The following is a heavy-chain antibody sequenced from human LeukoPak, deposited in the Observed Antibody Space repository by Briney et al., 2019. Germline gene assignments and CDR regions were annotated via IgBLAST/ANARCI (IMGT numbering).Heavy chain of an antibody. D-gene: IGHD6-13*01. CDR3: EKDRRSSSLGYFQH. V-gene: IGHV3-48*01. CDR1: GFTLSSYS. J-gene: IGHJ1*01. CDR2: ISSSRSTI. Sequence: GDSLRLSCAASGFTLSSYSMNWVRQAPGKGLEWVSYISSSRSTISYADSVKGRFTISRDNAKNSMYLQMNSLRAEDTAVYYCEKDRRSSSLGYFQHWGQGTLVTVSS.